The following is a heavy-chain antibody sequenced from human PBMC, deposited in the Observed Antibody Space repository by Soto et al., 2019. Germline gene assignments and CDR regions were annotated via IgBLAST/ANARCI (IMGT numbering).Heavy chain of an antibody. CDR1: GGSFSGYY. CDR3: TRGSWKNRFDS. V-gene: IGHV4-34*01. J-gene: IGHJ4*02. Sequence: TSETLSLTCAVYGGSFSGYYWSWIRQPPGKGLEWIGEINHSGSTTYNPSLESRVTISVDTSKNQFSLKVSSVTAADTAVYYCTRGSWKNRFDSWGQGRLVTVSS. D-gene: IGHD1-1*01. CDR2: INHSGST.